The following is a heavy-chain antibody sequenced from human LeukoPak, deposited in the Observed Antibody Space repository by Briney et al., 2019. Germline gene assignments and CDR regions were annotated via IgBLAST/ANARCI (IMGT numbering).Heavy chain of an antibody. J-gene: IGHJ5*02. CDR2: ISSSGGNA. Sequence: GGSLRLSCAASGFTFNNYAMSWVRQAPGKGLEWVSAISSSGGNASYADSVKGRFTISRDNSKDTLYLQMNSLRAEDTALYYCRGWCASCFLFDPWGQGTLVTVSS. CDR1: GFTFNNYA. CDR3: RGWCASCFLFDP. V-gene: IGHV3-23*01. D-gene: IGHD2-2*01.